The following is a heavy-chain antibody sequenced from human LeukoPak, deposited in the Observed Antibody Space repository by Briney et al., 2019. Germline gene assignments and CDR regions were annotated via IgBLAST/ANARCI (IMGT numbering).Heavy chain of an antibody. CDR1: GFIFSSHG. J-gene: IGHJ6*03. Sequence: PGGSLRLSCAASGFIFSSHGMNWVRQAPGKGLEWVSAISGSGGSTYYADSVKGRFTISRDNSKNTLYLQMNSLRAEDTAVYYCAKGSTVTTFNYYYYYYMDVWGKGTTVTVSS. V-gene: IGHV3-23*01. CDR3: AKGSTVTTFNYYYYYYMDV. D-gene: IGHD4-17*01. CDR2: ISGSGGST.